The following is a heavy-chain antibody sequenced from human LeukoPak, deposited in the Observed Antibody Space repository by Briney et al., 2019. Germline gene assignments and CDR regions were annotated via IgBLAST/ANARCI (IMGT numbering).Heavy chain of an antibody. CDR2: ISSTGNTV. Sequence: GGSLRLSCAASGFTFSSYEMNCVRQAPGQGLEWVAYISSTGNTVHYAGSVKGRFTISRDNAKNSLYLQMNRLRAEDTAVYYCTKETPQMDVWGKGTTVTVSS. V-gene: IGHV3-48*03. D-gene: IGHD2-15*01. J-gene: IGHJ6*04. CDR1: GFTFSSYE. CDR3: TKETPQMDV.